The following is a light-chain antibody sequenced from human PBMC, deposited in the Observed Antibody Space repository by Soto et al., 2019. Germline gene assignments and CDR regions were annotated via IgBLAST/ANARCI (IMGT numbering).Light chain of an antibody. J-gene: IGKJ4*02. V-gene: IGKV3-20*01. CDR3: QQYGSSTRT. Sequence: IVLTKSPGTLSLSPGERATLACRTSQGLXSCYSAWYGQKPGQAPRLRTVCASSRATGSPDRFSGSGSGTDFTLTISRLEPEYFSAYYCQQYGSSTRTVGGGTKVDIK. CDR1: QGLXSCY. CDR2: CAS.